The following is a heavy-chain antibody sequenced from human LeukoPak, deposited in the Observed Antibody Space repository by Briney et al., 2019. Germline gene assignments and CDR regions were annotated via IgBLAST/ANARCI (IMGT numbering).Heavy chain of an antibody. CDR2: IYYSGST. J-gene: IGHJ4*02. CDR1: GGSISSYY. V-gene: IGHV4-59*12. CDR3: ARWVYQLLLFDY. D-gene: IGHD2-2*01. Sequence: PSETLSLTCTVSGGSISSYYWSWIRQPPGKGLEWIGYIYYSGSTYYNPSLKSRVTISVDRSKNQFSLRLSSVTAAATAVYYCARWVYQLLLFDYWGQGTLVTVSS.